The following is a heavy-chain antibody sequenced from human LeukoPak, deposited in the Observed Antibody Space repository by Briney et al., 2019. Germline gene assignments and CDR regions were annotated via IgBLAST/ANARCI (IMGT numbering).Heavy chain of an antibody. CDR1: GFTFSTYW. Sequence: GGSLRLSCAASGFTFSTYWMTWVRQAPGKGLEWVAHINQDGSEKYYADSVKGRFTISRDNAKNSLYLQMNSLRVEDTAVYYCARDRAVAGLCDYWGQGTLVTVSS. J-gene: IGHJ4*02. V-gene: IGHV3-7*01. CDR3: ARDRAVAGLCDY. CDR2: INQDGSEK. D-gene: IGHD6-19*01.